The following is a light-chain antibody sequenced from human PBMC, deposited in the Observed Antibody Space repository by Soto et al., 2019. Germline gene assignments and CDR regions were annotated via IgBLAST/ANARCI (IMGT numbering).Light chain of an antibody. CDR2: GVF. CDR1: ESVSSN. J-gene: IGKJ4*01. CDR3: QQYNKWPLT. V-gene: IGKV3-15*01. Sequence: EIVMTQSPATLSVSPGERATLSCRASESVSSNLAWYQQKYGQAPRLLIYGVFIRATGIPARFSGSGSGTEFTLTISSLQSEDFAVYYCQQYNKWPLTFGGGTKVDI.